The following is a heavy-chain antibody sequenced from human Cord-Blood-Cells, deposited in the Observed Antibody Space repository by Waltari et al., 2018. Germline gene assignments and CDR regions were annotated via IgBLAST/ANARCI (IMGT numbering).Heavy chain of an antibody. CDR2: IYYSGST. CDR1: GGSISSYY. J-gene: IGHJ4*02. Sequence: QVQLQESGPGLVKPSETLSLTCTVSGGSISSYYWSWIRQPPGKGLEWIGYIYYSGSTNYNPPLKSRVTISVDTSKNQFSLKLSSVTAADTAVYYCARGNKLGIDYWGQGTLVTVSS. D-gene: IGHD7-27*01. CDR3: ARGNKLGIDY. V-gene: IGHV4-59*01.